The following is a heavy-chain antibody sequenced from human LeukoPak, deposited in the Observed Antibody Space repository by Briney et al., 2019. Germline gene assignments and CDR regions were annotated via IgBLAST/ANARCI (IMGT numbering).Heavy chain of an antibody. CDR3: TSTLTGTDPPYYYYYYYMDV. J-gene: IGHJ6*03. CDR2: IRSKANSYAT. D-gene: IGHD1-20*01. Sequence: GGSLRLSCAASGFTFSGSAMHWVRQASGKGLEWVGRIRSKANSYATAYAASVKGRFTISRDDSKNTAYLQMNSLKTEDTAVYYCTSTLTGTDPPYYYYYYYMDVWGKGTTVTVSS. CDR1: GFTFSGSA. V-gene: IGHV3-73*01.